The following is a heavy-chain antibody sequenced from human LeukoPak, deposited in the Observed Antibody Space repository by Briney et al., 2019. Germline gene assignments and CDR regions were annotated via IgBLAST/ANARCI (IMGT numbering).Heavy chain of an antibody. J-gene: IGHJ2*01. CDR2: IYTSGST. CDR3: ARTLDTAIQTYWYFDL. V-gene: IGHV4-4*07. D-gene: IGHD5-18*01. CDR1: GGSISSYY. Sequence: SETLSLTCTVSGGSISSYYWSWIRQPAGKGLEWIGRIYTSGSTNYNPSLKSRVTMSVDTSKNQFSLKLSSVTAADTAVYYCARTLDTAIQTYWYFDLWGRGTLVTVS.